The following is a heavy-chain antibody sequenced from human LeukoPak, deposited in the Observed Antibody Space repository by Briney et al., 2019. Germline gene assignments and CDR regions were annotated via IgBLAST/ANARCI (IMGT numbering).Heavy chain of an antibody. CDR1: GGSFSGYY. D-gene: IGHD5-18*01. Sequence: SETLSLTCAVYGGSFSGYYWSWIRQPPGKGLEWIGEINHSGSTNYNPSLKSRVTISVDTSKNQFSLKLSSVTAADTAVYYCARADTAMYENWDYYYGMDVWGQGTTVTVSS. J-gene: IGHJ6*02. V-gene: IGHV4-34*01. CDR3: ARADTAMYENWDYYYGMDV. CDR2: INHSGST.